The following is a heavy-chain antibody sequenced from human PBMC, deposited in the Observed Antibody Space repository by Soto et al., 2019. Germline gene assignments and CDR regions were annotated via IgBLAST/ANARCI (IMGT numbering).Heavy chain of an antibody. D-gene: IGHD6-19*01. CDR3: AKDRVSEHSSGWPQGH. Sequence: QVQLVESGGVVVQPGRSLRLSCAASGFTFSGYGMHWVRQAPGKGLEWVAVISNDGSNKYYGDSVKGRFTISRDASKNTMDLQMNSLRAEDTAVYEGAKDRVSEHSSGWPQGHWGQGTLVTVSS. V-gene: IGHV3-30*18. J-gene: IGHJ4*02. CDR1: GFTFSGYG. CDR2: ISNDGSNK.